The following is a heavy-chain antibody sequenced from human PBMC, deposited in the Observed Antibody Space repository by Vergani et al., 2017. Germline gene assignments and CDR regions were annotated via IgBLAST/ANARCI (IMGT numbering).Heavy chain of an antibody. J-gene: IGHJ4*02. D-gene: IGHD3-9*01. CDR1: GYSFTSYW. Sequence: EAQLVQSGAEVKKPGESLKISCKGSGYSFTSYWIGWVRLMPGKGLEWMGIIYPGDSDTRYSPSFQGQVTISADKSISTAYLQWSSLKASDTAMYYCARRNYDILAGYFFDYWGQGTLVTVSS. CDR3: ARRNYDILAGYFFDY. V-gene: IGHV5-51*01. CDR2: IYPGDSDT.